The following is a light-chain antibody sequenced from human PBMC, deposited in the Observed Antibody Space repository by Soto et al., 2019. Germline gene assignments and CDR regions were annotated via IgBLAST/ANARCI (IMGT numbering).Light chain of an antibody. Sequence: DIQMTQSPSSLSASVGDRVTITCRASQSISSYLNWYQQKPGKAPKLLIYAASSLQSGVPSRFSGSGSGTDFTLTISSLQPEDFATYYYQQSYRTPRTFGQGTKVEIK. CDR3: QQSYRTPRT. CDR2: AAS. V-gene: IGKV1-39*01. CDR1: QSISSY. J-gene: IGKJ1*01.